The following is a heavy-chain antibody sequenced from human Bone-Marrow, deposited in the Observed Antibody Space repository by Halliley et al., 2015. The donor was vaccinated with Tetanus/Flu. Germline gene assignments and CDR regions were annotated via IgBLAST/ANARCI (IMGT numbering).Heavy chain of an antibody. Sequence: TLSLTCSVSGDSFSEYICIWVRQPPGKGLQWIGNISYSGDTNYNHSLKSRLSMSLDTSKNQFSLNQRSVTAADTAVYYCARGLYVYGWGRSLFDSWGQGTLVTVSS. CDR3: ARGLYVYGWGRSLFDS. D-gene: IGHD6-19*01. J-gene: IGHJ4*02. CDR2: ISYSGDT. CDR1: GDSFSEYI. V-gene: IGHV4-59*01.